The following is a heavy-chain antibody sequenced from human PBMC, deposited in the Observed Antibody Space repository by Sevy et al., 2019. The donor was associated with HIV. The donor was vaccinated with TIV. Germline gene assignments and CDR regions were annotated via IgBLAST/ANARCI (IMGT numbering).Heavy chain of an antibody. Sequence: ASVKVSCKASGYIFTSYGISWVRQAPGRGLEWVGWFSPYKGTTNYAQKFQGRVTMTTDTSTFTVYMQLRSLRSDDTAIYYCARDRDYDYIWGTFPYRDFWGQGTLVTVSS. CDR3: ARDRDYDYIWGTFPYRDF. V-gene: IGHV1-18*01. CDR1: GYIFTSYG. D-gene: IGHD3-16*01. J-gene: IGHJ4*02. CDR2: FSPYKGTT.